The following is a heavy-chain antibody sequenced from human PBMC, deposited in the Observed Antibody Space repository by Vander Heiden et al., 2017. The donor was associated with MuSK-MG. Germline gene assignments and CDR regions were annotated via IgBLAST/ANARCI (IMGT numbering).Heavy chain of an antibody. CDR1: GVTFSTYS. Sequence: EVQLVESGGGLVKPGGSLRLSCAASGVTFSTYSMNWVRQAPGKGLEWVSSISDRSSYIYNADSVKGRFTISRDNAKNSLYLQMNSLRAEDTAVYYCAREGSCSGGSCYPPPLDYWGQGTLVTVSS. D-gene: IGHD2-15*01. J-gene: IGHJ4*02. CDR3: AREGSCSGGSCYPPPLDY. V-gene: IGHV3-21*01. CDR2: ISDRSSYI.